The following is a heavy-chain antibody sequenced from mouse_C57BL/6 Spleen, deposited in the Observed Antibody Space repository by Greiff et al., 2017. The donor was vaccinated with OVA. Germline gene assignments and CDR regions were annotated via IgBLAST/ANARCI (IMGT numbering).Heavy chain of an antibody. CDR2: ISYSGST. J-gene: IGHJ4*01. D-gene: IGHD3-2*02. Sequence: VQLQQSGPGLAKPSQTLSLTCSVTGYSITSDYWNWIRKFPGNKLEYMGYISYSGSTYYNPSLKRRLSITRDTSKNQYYLQLNSVTTEDTATYYCARSLRQLRLQGYYAMDYWGQGTAVTVSS. CDR3: ARSLRQLRLQGYYAMDY. CDR1: GYSITSDY. V-gene: IGHV3-8*01.